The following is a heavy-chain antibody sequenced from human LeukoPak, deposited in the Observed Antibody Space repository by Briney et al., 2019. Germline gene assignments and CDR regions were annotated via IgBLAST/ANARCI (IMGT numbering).Heavy chain of an antibody. CDR1: GGSFSGYY. V-gene: IGHV4-34*01. J-gene: IGHJ2*01. CDR2: INHSGST. D-gene: IGHD4-17*01. Sequence: SETLSLTCAVYGGSFSGYYWSWIRQPPGKGLEWIGEINHSGSTNYNPSLKSRVTISVDTSKNQFSLKLSSVTAADTAVYYCARGDHGDYVRHRYFDLWGRGTLVTVSS. CDR3: ARGDHGDYVRHRYFDL.